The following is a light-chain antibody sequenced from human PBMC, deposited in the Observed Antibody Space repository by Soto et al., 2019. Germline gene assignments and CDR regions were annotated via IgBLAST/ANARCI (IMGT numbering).Light chain of an antibody. J-gene: IGKJ2*01. CDR3: QQYTTT. CDR2: KAS. Sequence: DIQLTQYPSTLSASVGDRVTITCRASQTIRNSLAWYQQKPGKAPKLLIYKASSLQTGVPSRFSGSGSGTEFTLTISSMQPDDFATYFCQQYTTTFGQGTKVDIK. CDR1: QTIRNS. V-gene: IGKV1-5*03.